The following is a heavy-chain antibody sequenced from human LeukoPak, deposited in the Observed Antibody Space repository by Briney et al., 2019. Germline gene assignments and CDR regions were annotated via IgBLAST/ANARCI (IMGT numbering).Heavy chain of an antibody. CDR2: ISWNSGSI. Sequence: PGRSLRLSCAASGFTFDDYAMHWVRQAPGKGLEWVSGISWNSGSIGYADSVKGRFTISRDNAKSSLYLQMNSLRAEDTALYYCAKACGGDCYSIGFDYWGQGTLVTVSS. D-gene: IGHD2-21*02. CDR3: AKACGGDCYSIGFDY. J-gene: IGHJ4*02. CDR1: GFTFDDYA. V-gene: IGHV3-9*01.